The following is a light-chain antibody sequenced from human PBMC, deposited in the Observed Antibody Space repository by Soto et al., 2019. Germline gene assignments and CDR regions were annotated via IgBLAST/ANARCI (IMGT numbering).Light chain of an antibody. V-gene: IGLV1-40*01. CDR2: AND. Sequence: QSVLTQPPSVSGAPGQRVTISCTGSSSNIGAGYDIHWYQHLPGTAPKLLIYANDNRPSGVPDRFSGSKSGTSASLAITGLQTADEADYYCQSYDSTLSGSGFGTGTKVTVL. CDR3: QSYDSTLSGSG. CDR1: SSNIGAGYD. J-gene: IGLJ1*01.